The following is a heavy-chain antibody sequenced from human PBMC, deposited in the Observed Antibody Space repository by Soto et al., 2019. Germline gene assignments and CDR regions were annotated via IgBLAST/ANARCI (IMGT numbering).Heavy chain of an antibody. CDR3: ARAEDSSSWSYYYGMDV. J-gene: IGHJ6*02. Sequence: ASVKVSCKASGYTFTGYYMHWLRQAPGQGLEWMGWINPNSGGTNYAQKFQGWVTMTRDTSISTAYMELSRLRSDDTAVYYCARAEDSSSWSYYYGMDVWGQGTTVTVSS. V-gene: IGHV1-2*04. D-gene: IGHD6-13*01. CDR2: INPNSGGT. CDR1: GYTFTGYY.